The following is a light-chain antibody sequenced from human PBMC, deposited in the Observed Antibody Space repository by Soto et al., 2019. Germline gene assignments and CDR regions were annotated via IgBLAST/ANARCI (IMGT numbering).Light chain of an antibody. CDR1: QTVTSN. V-gene: IGKV3D-15*01. CDR3: HQYNNWPT. CDR2: GAS. Sequence: IVKAQSADTLSVYPGERVTLSCRASQTVTSNLAWYQQKPGQSPRLLIYGASTRATGTPARFSGSGSGTEFTLTINSLQSEDFAVYFCHQYNNWPTFGQGTKV. J-gene: IGKJ1*01.